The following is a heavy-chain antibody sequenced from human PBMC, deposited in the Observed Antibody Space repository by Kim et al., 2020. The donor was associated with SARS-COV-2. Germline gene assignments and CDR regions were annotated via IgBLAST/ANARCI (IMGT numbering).Heavy chain of an antibody. CDR3: ARHLHLTSVSFYWYFDL. Sequence: GGSLRLSCSASRFTFSNFAMSWVRQAPGKGLEWVSGIFGGGSGTYYADSVKGRFTISRDNSKNTLSLQMNNLRAEDTAVYYCARHLHLTSVSFYWYFDLWGRGTLVTVSS. J-gene: IGHJ2*01. CDR2: IFGGGSGT. V-gene: IGHV3-23*01. CDR1: RFTFSNFA. D-gene: IGHD2-2*01.